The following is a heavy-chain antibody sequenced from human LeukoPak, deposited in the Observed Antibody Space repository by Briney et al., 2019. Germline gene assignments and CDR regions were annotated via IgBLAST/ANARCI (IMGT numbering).Heavy chain of an antibody. CDR3: ARRVASSGTPLGY. D-gene: IGHD6-19*01. CDR1: GYTFTSYD. V-gene: IGHV1-8*01. J-gene: IGHJ4*02. Sequence: GASVKVSCKASGYTFTSYDINWVRQATGQALEWMGRMNPNSGNTGYAQKFQGRVTMTRNTSINTAYMKVSSLRSEDTAVYYCARRVASSGTPLGYWGQGTLVTVSS. CDR2: MNPNSGNT.